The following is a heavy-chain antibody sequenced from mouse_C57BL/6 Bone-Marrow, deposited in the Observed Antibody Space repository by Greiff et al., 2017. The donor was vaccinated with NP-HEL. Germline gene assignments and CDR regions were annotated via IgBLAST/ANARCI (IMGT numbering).Heavy chain of an antibody. CDR3: TRWTTEVDPSYAY. CDR2: INPNNGGT. J-gene: IGHJ3*01. CDR1: GYTFTYYY. D-gene: IGHD1-1*01. V-gene: IGHV1-26*01. Sequence: EVLLQQSGPELVKPGASVKISCKASGYTFTYYYMNWVKQSHGKSLEWIGDINPNNGGTSYNQKFKGKATLTVDKSSSTANMELRSLTSEDSAVYCCTRWTTEVDPSYAYWGHRTLVTVSA.